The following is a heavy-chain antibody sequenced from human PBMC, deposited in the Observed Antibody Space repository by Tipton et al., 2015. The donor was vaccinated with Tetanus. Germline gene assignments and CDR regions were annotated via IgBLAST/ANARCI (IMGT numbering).Heavy chain of an antibody. CDR3: ARDRGEDWTNFYYMDV. CDR2: INRDGSDK. CDR1: GFIFNNYW. D-gene: IGHD3/OR15-3a*01. J-gene: IGHJ6*03. Sequence: SLRLSCPASGFIFNNYWMSWVRQAPGKGLEWVANINRDGSDKYYVDSVKGRFTISRDEAKNSLYLQMNSLRVGDTAVYYCARDRGEDWTNFYYMDVWGKGATVTVSS. V-gene: IGHV3-7*01.